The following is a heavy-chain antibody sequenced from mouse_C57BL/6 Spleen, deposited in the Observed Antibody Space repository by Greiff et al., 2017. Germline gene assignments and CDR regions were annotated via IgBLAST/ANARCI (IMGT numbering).Heavy chain of an antibody. CDR2: INPGSGGT. D-gene: IGHD1-1*01. Sequence: VQLVESGAELVRPGTSVKVSCKASGYAFTNYLIEWVKQRPGQGLEWIGVINPGSGGTNYNEKIKGKATLTADKTSSTAYMQLSSLTSEDSAVYFCARDYYGSSYDYWGQGTTLTVSS. CDR1: GYAFTNYL. V-gene: IGHV1-54*01. J-gene: IGHJ2*01. CDR3: ARDYYGSSYDY.